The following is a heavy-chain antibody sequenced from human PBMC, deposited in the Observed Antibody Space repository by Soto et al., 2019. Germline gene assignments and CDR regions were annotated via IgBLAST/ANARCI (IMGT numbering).Heavy chain of an antibody. V-gene: IGHV4-4*07. Sequence: QVHLQESGPGLVKPSETLSLTCSVFGDSISSYYWSWIRQPAGKGLEWIGRIYNSGTTNYNPSLESRVTMSVDPSKNQISLKLSSATAADTAIYYCARGPYCGDECYFAYWGQGALVTVSS. CDR1: GDSISSYY. D-gene: IGHD2-21*01. CDR3: ARGPYCGDECYFAY. J-gene: IGHJ4*02. CDR2: IYNSGTT.